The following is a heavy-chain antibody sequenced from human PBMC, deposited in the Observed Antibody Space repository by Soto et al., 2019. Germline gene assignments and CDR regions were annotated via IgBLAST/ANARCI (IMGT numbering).Heavy chain of an antibody. D-gene: IGHD6-6*01. CDR1: GYTFTSYG. Sequence: QVQLVQSGAEVKKPGASVKVSCKASGYTFTSYGISWVRQAPGQGLEWMGGISAYNGNTNYAQKLQGRVTMTTDTSTSTAYMELRSLRSDDTAVYYCARESSSSSGYYYYYGMDVWGQGTTVTVSS. V-gene: IGHV1-18*01. CDR3: ARESSSSSGYYYYYGMDV. CDR2: ISAYNGNT. J-gene: IGHJ6*02.